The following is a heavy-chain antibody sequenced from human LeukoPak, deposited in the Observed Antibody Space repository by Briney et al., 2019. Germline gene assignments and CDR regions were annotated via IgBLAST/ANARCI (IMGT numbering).Heavy chain of an antibody. D-gene: IGHD3-10*01. Sequence: PGGSLRLSCAASGFTFSSYSMNWVRQAPGKGLEWVSSISSSSSYIYYADSVKGRFTISRDNNKKSLYLEMNSLRIEDTALYHCASQTKRYYGSGSYRTAFDTWGQGTLVTVSS. V-gene: IGHV3-21*04. CDR1: GFTFSSYS. CDR2: ISSSSSYI. CDR3: ASQTKRYYGSGSYRTAFDT. J-gene: IGHJ3*02.